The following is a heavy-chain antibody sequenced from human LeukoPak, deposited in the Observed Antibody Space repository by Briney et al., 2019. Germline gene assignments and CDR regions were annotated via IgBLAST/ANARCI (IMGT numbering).Heavy chain of an antibody. D-gene: IGHD6-13*01. V-gene: IGHV4-34*01. CDR1: SGSFSGYY. Sequence: SETLSLTCSVYSGSFSGYYWSWIRQPPGKGLEWIGEINHSVGTNYNPSLKSRVTMSLDTSKNQFSLNLTSVTAADTAVYYCARRSSRSSWYAFDYWGQGTLVTVSS. J-gene: IGHJ4*02. CDR3: ARRSSRSSWYAFDY. CDR2: INHSVGT.